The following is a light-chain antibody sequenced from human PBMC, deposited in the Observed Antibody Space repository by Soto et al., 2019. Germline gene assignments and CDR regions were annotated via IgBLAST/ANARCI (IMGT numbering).Light chain of an antibody. V-gene: IGKV3-15*01. Sequence: IVMTQSPATLSVSPGERATLSCRASQSVSSNLAWYQQKPGQAPRILIYGASTRATGIPARFSGSGSGTEFTLTISSLQSEDFAVYYCQQYNNWPSITFGQGTRLE. CDR3: QQYNNWPSIT. CDR2: GAS. CDR1: QSVSSN. J-gene: IGKJ5*01.